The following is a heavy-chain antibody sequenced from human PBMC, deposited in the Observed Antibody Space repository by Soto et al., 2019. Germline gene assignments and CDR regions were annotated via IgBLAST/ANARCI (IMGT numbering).Heavy chain of an antibody. CDR2: ISWNSGSI. V-gene: IGHV3-9*01. CDR1: GFTFDDYA. Sequence: EVQLVESGGGLVQPGRSLRLSCAASGFTFDDYAMHWVRQAPGKGLEWVSGISWNSGSIGYADSVKGRFTISRDNAKNSLYLHRNRLRAEDTALYYCAKEGAGSSSSVDYWGQGTLVTVSA. CDR3: AKEGAGSSSSVDY. D-gene: IGHD6-6*01. J-gene: IGHJ4*02.